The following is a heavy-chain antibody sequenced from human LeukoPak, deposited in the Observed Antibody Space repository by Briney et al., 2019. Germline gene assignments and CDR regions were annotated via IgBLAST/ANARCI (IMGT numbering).Heavy chain of an antibody. D-gene: IGHD2-2*01. CDR1: GGSISSSNW. V-gene: IGHV4-4*02. J-gene: IGHJ4*02. CDR2: IYHSGST. CDR3: ARGSRDFEFDY. Sequence: SGTLSLTCAVSGGSISSSNWWSWVRPPPGKGLEWIGEIYHSGSTNYNPSLKSRVTISVDTSKNQFSLKLSSVTAADTAVYYCARGSRDFEFDYWGQGTLVTVSS.